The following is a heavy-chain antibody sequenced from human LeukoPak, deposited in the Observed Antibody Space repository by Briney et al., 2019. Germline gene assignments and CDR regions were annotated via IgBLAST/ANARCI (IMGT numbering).Heavy chain of an antibody. V-gene: IGHV4-34*01. J-gene: IGHJ4*02. D-gene: IGHD4-17*01. CDR2: INHSGST. CDR3: ARGTTINNFDY. CDR1: GGSFSGYY. Sequence: SETLSLTCAVYGGSFSGYYWSWIRQPPGKGLEWIGEINHSGSTNHNPSLKSRVTISVDTSKNQFSLKLSSVTAADTAVYYCARGTTINNFDYWGQGTPVTVSS.